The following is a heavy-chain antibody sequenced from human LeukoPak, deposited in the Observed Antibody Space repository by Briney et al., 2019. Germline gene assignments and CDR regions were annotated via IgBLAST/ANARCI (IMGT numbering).Heavy chain of an antibody. D-gene: IGHD4-17*01. V-gene: IGHV3-23*01. J-gene: IGHJ4*02. CDR3: ASGDYGDYSFDY. CDR1: GFTFSSYA. CDR2: ISGSGGST. Sequence: GGSLRLSCAASGFTFSSYAMSWVRQAPGKGLEWVSAISGSGGSTYYADSVKGRCTISRDNAKNSLYLQMNSLRAEDTAVYYCASGDYGDYSFDYWGQGTLVTVSS.